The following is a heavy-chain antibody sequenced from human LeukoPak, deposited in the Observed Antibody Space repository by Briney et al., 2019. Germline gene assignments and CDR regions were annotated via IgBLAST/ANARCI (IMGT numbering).Heavy chain of an antibody. CDR2: INTDGSST. J-gene: IGHJ4*02. D-gene: IGHD3-9*01. CDR1: GFTFSSYW. Sequence: GGSLRLSCAASGFTFSSYWMHWVRQVPGKGLVWVSRINTDGSSTSYADSVKGRFTISRDNAKNTLYLQMNSLRAEDTAVYYCAKDPSAGLRYFDWLYDYWGQGTLITVSS. CDR3: AKDPSAGLRYFDWLYDY. V-gene: IGHV3-74*01.